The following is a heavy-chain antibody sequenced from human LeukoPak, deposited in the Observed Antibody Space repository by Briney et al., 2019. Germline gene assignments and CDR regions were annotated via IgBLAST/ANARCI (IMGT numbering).Heavy chain of an antibody. V-gene: IGHV3-30*18. Sequence: GSLRLSCAASGFTFSSYGMHWVRQAPGKGLEWVAVISYDGSNKYYADSVKGRFTISRDNSKNTLYLQMNSLRAEDTAVYYCAKDSYDFWSSAWAPMDVWGQGTTVTVSS. D-gene: IGHD3-3*01. J-gene: IGHJ6*02. CDR3: AKDSYDFWSSAWAPMDV. CDR2: ISYDGSNK. CDR1: GFTFSSYG.